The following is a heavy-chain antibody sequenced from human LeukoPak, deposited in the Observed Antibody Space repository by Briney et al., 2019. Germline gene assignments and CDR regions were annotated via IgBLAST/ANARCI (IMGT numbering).Heavy chain of an antibody. Sequence: PGGSLRLSSAASGFDFSTYSIDWVRQAPGKGLEWVSYISSSSSNIYHADSVKGRFTISRDNAKNSLHLQMNSLRAEDTAVYYCARVGRSGWTVDYWGQGTLVTVSS. D-gene: IGHD6-19*01. V-gene: IGHV3-48*04. CDR2: ISSSSSNI. CDR1: GFDFSTYS. J-gene: IGHJ4*02. CDR3: ARVGRSGWTVDY.